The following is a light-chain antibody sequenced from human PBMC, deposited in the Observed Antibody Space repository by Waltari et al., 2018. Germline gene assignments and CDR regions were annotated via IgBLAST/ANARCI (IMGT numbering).Light chain of an antibody. CDR2: RNN. CDR3: ATWDDSLTGWV. CDR1: SSNIGSYY. Sequence: QSVLTQPPSASGPPGQRVTIPCSGSSSNIGSYYVYWYQQLSGTAPKLLIYRNNERPSGVPDRFSGSKSGTSASLAITGLRSEDEAHYYCATWDDSLTGWVFGGGTKLAVL. V-gene: IGLV1-47*01. J-gene: IGLJ3*02.